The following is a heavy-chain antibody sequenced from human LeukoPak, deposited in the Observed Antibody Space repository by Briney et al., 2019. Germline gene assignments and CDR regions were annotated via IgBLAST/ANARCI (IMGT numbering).Heavy chain of an antibody. CDR3: AKSAWSRDYYQFDC. D-gene: IGHD4-17*01. V-gene: IGHV3-23*01. CDR2: ISDGGRST. J-gene: IGHJ4*02. CDR1: GSSFSSYA. Sequence: GGSLRLSCAASGSSFSSYAMSWVRQAPGKGLEWVSTISDGGRSTYYADSVKGRFAISRDNSRNTLYLQMDSLRPEDTAVYYCAKSAWSRDYYQFDCWGQGTLVTVSS.